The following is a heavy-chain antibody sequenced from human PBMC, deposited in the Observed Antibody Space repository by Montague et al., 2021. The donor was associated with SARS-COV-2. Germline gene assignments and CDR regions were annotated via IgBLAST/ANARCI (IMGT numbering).Heavy chain of an antibody. Sequence: SLRLSCAAFGFTFSSYEMNWVRQAPGKGLEWVSYISSSGSTIYYADSVKGRFTNSRDNAKNSLYLQMNSLRAEDTAVYYCAATSGDIVVVVAAYYGMDVWGQGTTVTVSS. CDR2: ISSSGSTI. J-gene: IGHJ6*02. V-gene: IGHV3-48*03. CDR3: AATSGDIVVVVAAYYGMDV. D-gene: IGHD2-15*01. CDR1: GFTFSSYE.